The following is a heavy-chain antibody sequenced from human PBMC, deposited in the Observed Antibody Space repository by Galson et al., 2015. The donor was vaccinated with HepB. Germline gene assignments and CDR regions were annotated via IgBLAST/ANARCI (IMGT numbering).Heavy chain of an antibody. J-gene: IGHJ4*02. V-gene: IGHV3-30*18. Sequence: SLRLSCAASGFTFSSYGMHWVRQAPGKGLEWVAVISYDGSNKYYADSVKGRFTISRDNSKNTLYLQMNSLRAEDTAVYYCAKDLGGWYGFDYWGQGTLVTVSS. CDR3: AKDLGGWYGFDY. CDR1: GFTFSSYG. D-gene: IGHD6-19*01. CDR2: ISYDGSNK.